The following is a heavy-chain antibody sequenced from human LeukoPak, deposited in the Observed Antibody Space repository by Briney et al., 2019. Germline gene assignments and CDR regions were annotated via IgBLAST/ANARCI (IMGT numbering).Heavy chain of an antibody. J-gene: IGHJ4*02. CDR2: ISSNGGST. Sequence: GGSLRLSCSASGFTFSSYAMHWVRPAPGKGLEYVSAISSNGGSTYYADSVKGRFTISRDNSKNTLYLQMSSLRAEDTAVYYCVKERCSGGSCPHDYWGQGTLVTVSS. CDR3: VKERCSGGSCPHDY. D-gene: IGHD2-15*01. V-gene: IGHV3-64D*06. CDR1: GFTFSSYA.